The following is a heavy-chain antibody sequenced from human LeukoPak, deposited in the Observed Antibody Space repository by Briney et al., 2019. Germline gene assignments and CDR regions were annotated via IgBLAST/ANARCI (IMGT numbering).Heavy chain of an antibody. CDR3: ARHLVEQWLFAYYYYGMDV. CDR1: GGSISSSSYY. Sequence: SETLSLTCTVSGGSISSSSYYWGWIRQPLGKGLEWIGSIYYSGSTYYNPSLKSRVTISVDTSKNQFSLKLSSVTAADTAVYYCARHLVEQWLFAYYYYGMDVWGQGTTVTVSS. J-gene: IGHJ6*02. V-gene: IGHV4-39*01. CDR2: IYYSGST. D-gene: IGHD6-19*01.